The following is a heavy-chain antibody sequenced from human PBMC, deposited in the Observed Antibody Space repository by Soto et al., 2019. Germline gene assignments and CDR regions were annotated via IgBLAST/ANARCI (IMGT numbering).Heavy chain of an antibody. CDR1: GYKVSTWHNFTSYW. CDR2: IYPGDSDT. CDR3: ARSRDEPRAADYYYYGMDV. J-gene: IGHJ6*02. V-gene: IGHV5-51*01. D-gene: IGHD6-13*01. Sequence: GESLKISCMGSGYKVSTWHNFTSYWIAWVRQMPGEGLEWMGIIYPGDSDTRYSPSFQGQVTISADKSINSVYLQWSSLKASDTATYYCARSRDEPRAADYYYYGMDVWGQGTTVTVS.